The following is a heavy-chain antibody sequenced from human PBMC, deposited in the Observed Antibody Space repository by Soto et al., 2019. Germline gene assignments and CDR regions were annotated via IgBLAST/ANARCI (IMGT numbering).Heavy chain of an antibody. D-gene: IGHD1-1*01. CDR3: ARVKDGPTYYRYVMDF. J-gene: IGHJ6*02. CDR2: ISAYNGNT. V-gene: IGHV1-18*01. CDR1: GYANSGYG. Sequence: VNVYRKGFGYANSGYGVGLVIMKKGQGLEWMGWISAYNGNTNYAQKLQGRVTMTTDTSTSTAYMELRSLRSDDTAVYYCARVKDGPTYYRYVMDFLVQGTSDTGSS.